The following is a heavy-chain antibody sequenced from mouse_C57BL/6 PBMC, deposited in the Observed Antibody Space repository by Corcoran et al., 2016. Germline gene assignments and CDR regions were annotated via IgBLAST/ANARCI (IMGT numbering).Heavy chain of an antibody. J-gene: IGHJ1*03. CDR2: IYWDDDK. Sequence: QVTLKESGPGILQSSQTLSLTCSFSGFSLSTSGMGVSWIRQPSGKGLEWLAHIYWDDDKRYNPSLKSRLTISKDTSRNQVFLKITSVDTADTATYYCARASYYGSSYTFYWYFDVWGTGTTVTVSS. CDR1: GFSLSTSGMG. D-gene: IGHD1-1*01. V-gene: IGHV8-12*01. CDR3: ARASYYGSSYTFYWYFDV.